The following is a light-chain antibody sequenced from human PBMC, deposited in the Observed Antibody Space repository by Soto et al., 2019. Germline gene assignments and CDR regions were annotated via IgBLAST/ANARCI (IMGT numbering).Light chain of an antibody. CDR2: DAS. J-gene: IGKJ4*01. Sequence: DIQMTQSPSTLSASVGDRVTITCRASQSIGNSLAWYQQKSGKAPKLLVFDASTLESGGPSRFSGSGYGTEFTLTISSLQPDDFATYFCQQYNRYFTFGGGTKVDI. CDR1: QSIGNS. V-gene: IGKV1-5*01. CDR3: QQYNRYFT.